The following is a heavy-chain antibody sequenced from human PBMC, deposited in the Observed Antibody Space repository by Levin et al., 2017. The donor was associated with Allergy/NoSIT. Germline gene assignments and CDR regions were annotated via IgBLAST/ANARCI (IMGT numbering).Heavy chain of an antibody. CDR2: ISSSGSTI. Sequence: SGGSLRLSCAASGFTLSSYEMNWVRQAPGKGLEWVSYISSSGSTIYYADSVKGRFTFSRDNAKNSLYLQMNSLRAEDTAVYYCARDRDSGSYAQGDYHYYGMDVWGQGTTVTVSS. D-gene: IGHD1-26*01. CDR3: ARDRDSGSYAQGDYHYYGMDV. CDR1: GFTLSSYE. V-gene: IGHV3-48*03. J-gene: IGHJ6*02.